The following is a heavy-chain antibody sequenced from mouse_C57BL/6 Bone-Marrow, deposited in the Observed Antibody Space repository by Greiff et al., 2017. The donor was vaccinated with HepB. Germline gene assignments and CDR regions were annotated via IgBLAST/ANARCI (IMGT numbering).Heavy chain of an antibody. V-gene: IGHV1-82*01. CDR1: GYAFSSSW. CDR3: ARSSSGKGDY. J-gene: IGHJ2*01. CDR2: IYPGDGDT. Sequence: VQLQQSGPELVKPGASVKISCKASGYAFSSSWMNWVKQRPGKGLEWIGRIYPGDGDTNYNGKFTGKATLTADKSSSTAYMQLSSLTSEDAAVYCCARSSSGKGDYWGQGTTLTVSS. D-gene: IGHD3-2*02.